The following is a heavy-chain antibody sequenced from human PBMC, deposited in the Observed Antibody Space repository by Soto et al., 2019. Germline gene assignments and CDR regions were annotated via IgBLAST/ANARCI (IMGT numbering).Heavy chain of an antibody. V-gene: IGHV4-34*01. CDR3: ERGLLHWYLDL. D-gene: IGHD2-15*01. Sequence: QVQLQQWGAGLLKPSETLSLTCAVYGGSFSGYYWSWIRQPPGKGLEWIGEINHSGSTNYNPSLKSRVTMPVDTSKNPFSLKLSCVTAAITAVYDCERGLLHWYLDLLGRGTLVAVSS. CDR1: GGSFSGYY. J-gene: IGHJ2*01. CDR2: INHSGST.